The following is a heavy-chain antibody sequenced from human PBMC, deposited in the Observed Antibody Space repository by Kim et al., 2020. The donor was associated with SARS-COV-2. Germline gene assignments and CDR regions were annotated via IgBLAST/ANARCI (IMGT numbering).Heavy chain of an antibody. V-gene: IGHV4-31*03. Sequence: SETLSLTCTVSGGSISSGGYYWSWIRQHPGKGLEWIGYIYYSGSTYYNPSLKSRVTISVDTSKNQFSLKLSSVTAADTAVYYCARTRISMIVVVTHFDYWGQGTLVTVSS. CDR2: IYYSGST. D-gene: IGHD3-22*01. CDR3: ARTRISMIVVVTHFDY. CDR1: GGSISSGGYY. J-gene: IGHJ4*02.